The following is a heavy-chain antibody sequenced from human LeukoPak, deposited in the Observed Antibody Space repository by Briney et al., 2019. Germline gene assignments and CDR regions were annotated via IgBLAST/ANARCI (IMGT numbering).Heavy chain of an antibody. CDR3: ARTKARGGSYSGAFDI. Sequence: GASVKVSCKASGYTFTSYGISWVRQAPGQGLEWMGWISAYNGNTNYAQKLQGRVTMTTDTSTSTAYMELRSLRSDDTAVYYYARTKARGGSYSGAFDIWGQGTMVTVSS. CDR1: GYTFTSYG. CDR2: ISAYNGNT. J-gene: IGHJ3*02. D-gene: IGHD1-26*01. V-gene: IGHV1-18*01.